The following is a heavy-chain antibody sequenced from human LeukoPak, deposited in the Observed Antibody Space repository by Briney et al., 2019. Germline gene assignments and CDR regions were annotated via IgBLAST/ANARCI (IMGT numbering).Heavy chain of an antibody. Sequence: SETLSLTCTVSGGSISSYYWSWIRQPPGKGLEWIGYIYYSGSTNYNPSLKSRVTISVDTSKNQFSLKLSSVTAADTAVYYCARDTYDSSGYYAPWGQGTLVTVSS. CDR3: ARDTYDSSGYYAP. J-gene: IGHJ5*02. V-gene: IGHV4-59*12. CDR2: IYYSGST. D-gene: IGHD3-22*01. CDR1: GGSISSYY.